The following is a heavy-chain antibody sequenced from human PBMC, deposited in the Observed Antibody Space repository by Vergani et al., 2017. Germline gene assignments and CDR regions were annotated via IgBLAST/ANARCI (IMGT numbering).Heavy chain of an antibody. Sequence: QVQLVESGGGVVQPGRSLRLSCAASGFTFRTYGMHWVRQAPGKGLEWVAMVWYDGAKKSYADSVKGRFSIARDNSKNTLYLQMDSLRPEDTAVYYCAREPRGGLDYWGQGTLASVSS. D-gene: IGHD3-10*01. CDR3: AREPRGGLDY. V-gene: IGHV3-33*01. CDR2: VWYDGAKK. CDR1: GFTFRTYG. J-gene: IGHJ4*02.